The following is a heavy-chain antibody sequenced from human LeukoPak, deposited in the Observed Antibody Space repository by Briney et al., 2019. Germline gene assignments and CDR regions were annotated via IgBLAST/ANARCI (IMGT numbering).Heavy chain of an antibody. CDR2: ISGSGSTK. CDR1: GFTFSDYF. Sequence: PGGSLRLSCAASGFTFSDYFMSWIRQAPGKGLEWVSYISGSGSTKYYADSVKGRFTIPRDNAKNSLYLQMNSLRAEDTAVYYCARPHYGSGSYYITPDFDYWGQGILVTVSS. J-gene: IGHJ4*02. D-gene: IGHD3-10*01. V-gene: IGHV3-11*04. CDR3: ARPHYGSGSYYITPDFDY.